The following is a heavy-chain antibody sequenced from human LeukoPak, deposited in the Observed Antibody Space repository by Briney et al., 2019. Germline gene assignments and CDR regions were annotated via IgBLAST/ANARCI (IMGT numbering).Heavy chain of an antibody. Sequence: SETLSLTCTVSGGSISSYYWSWIRQPAGKGLEWIGRIYTSGSTNYNPSLKSRVTMSVDTSKNQFSLKLSSVTAADTAVYYCARHESVYYYGSGSYYNVPEPEFDYWGQGTLVTVSS. D-gene: IGHD3-10*01. CDR1: GGSISSYY. V-gene: IGHV4-4*07. J-gene: IGHJ4*02. CDR2: IYTSGST. CDR3: ARHESVYYYGSGSYYNVPEPEFDY.